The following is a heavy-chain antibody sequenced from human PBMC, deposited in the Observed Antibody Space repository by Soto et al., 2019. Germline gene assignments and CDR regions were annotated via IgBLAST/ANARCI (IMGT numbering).Heavy chain of an antibody. Sequence: SVKVSCKASGGTFGSYAISWVRQAPGQGLEWMGGIIPIFGTANYAQKFQGRVTITADESTSTAYMELSSLRSEDTAVYYCARAWVAVVVVAATRGMDVWGQGTTVTVSS. CDR2: IIPIFGTA. CDR1: GGTFGSYA. V-gene: IGHV1-69*13. D-gene: IGHD2-15*01. CDR3: ARAWVAVVVVAATRGMDV. J-gene: IGHJ6*02.